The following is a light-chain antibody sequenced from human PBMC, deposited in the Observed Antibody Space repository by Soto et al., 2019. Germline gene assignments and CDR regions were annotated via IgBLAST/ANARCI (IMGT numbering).Light chain of an antibody. V-gene: IGLV2-14*01. CDR3: SSYTSSNTYV. CDR1: SSDVGGYNY. CDR2: EVT. Sequence: QSALPQPASVSGSPGQSITISCTGTSSDVGGYNYVSWYQQHPGKAPKFMIYEVTNRPSGVSDRFSGSKSGNTASLTISGLRAEDAADYYCSSYTSSNTYVFGTGTKLTVL. J-gene: IGLJ1*01.